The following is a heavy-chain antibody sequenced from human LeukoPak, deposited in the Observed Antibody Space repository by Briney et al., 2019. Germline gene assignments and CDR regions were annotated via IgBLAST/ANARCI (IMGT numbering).Heavy chain of an antibody. J-gene: IGHJ6*03. CDR1: GYTFTGYY. D-gene: IGHD3-3*01. Sequence: ASVKVSCKASGYTFTGYYMHWVRQAPGQGLEWMGWINPNSGGTNYAQKFQGRVTMTRDTSISTAYMELSRLRSDDTAVYYCARGPYDFWSGPPAYYMDVWGKGTTVTVSS. CDR3: ARGPYDFWSGPPAYYMDV. V-gene: IGHV1-2*02. CDR2: INPNSGGT.